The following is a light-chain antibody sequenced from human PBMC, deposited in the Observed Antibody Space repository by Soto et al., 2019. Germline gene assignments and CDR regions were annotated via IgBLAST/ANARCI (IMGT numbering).Light chain of an antibody. V-gene: IGKV1-39*01. CDR3: QQSYSTPPIT. CDR1: QSISRN. Sequence: DIHMTQSPSSLSASVGDRVTITCRASQSISRNLNWYQQKPGKAPKLLIYAASSLQSGVPSRFSGSGSGTDFTLTISNLQPEDFATYFCQQSYSTPPITFGQGTRLEIK. CDR2: AAS. J-gene: IGKJ5*01.